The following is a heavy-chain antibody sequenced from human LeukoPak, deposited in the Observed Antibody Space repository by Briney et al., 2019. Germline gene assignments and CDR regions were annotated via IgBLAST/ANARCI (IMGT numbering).Heavy chain of an antibody. CDR3: ARDHPYYYYYMDV. CDR2: INHSGST. V-gene: IGHV4-34*01. J-gene: IGHJ6*03. CDR1: GGSFSGYY. Sequence: SETLSLTCAVYGGSFSGYYWSWIRQPPGKGLEWIGEINHSGSTNYNPSLKSRVTISVDTSKNQFSLKLSSVTAADTAVYYCARDHPYYYYYMDVWGKGTTVTISS.